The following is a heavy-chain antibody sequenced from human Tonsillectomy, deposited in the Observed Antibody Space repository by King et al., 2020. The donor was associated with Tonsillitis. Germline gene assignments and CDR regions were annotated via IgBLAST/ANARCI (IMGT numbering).Heavy chain of an antibody. CDR3: ARRCWGGDKVDPCDQQLPPWCCVMYV. CDR1: N. Sequence: NMNWVRQAPGKGLEWVSYISTGSSNIYYADSVKGRFTISRDNAKNSLYLQMNSLRAEDTALYCCARRCWGGDKVDPCDQQLPPWCCVMYVWGQGTPVTVSS. D-gene: IGHD6-13*01. J-gene: IGHJ6*02. CDR2: ISTGSSNI. V-gene: IGHV3-21*01.